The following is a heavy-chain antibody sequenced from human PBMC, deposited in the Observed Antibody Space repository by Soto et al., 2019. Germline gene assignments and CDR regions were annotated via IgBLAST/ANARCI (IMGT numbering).Heavy chain of an antibody. CDR3: ARAEGYHDILTGYFPPPNFDY. Sequence: SETLSLTCTVSGGSISSYYWSWIRQPPGKGLEWIGYIYYSGSTNYNPSLKSRVTISVDTSKNQFSLKLSSVTAADTAVYYCARAEGYHDILTGYFPPPNFDYWGQGTLVTVSS. D-gene: IGHD3-9*01. CDR1: GGSISSYY. V-gene: IGHV4-59*01. CDR2: IYYSGST. J-gene: IGHJ4*02.